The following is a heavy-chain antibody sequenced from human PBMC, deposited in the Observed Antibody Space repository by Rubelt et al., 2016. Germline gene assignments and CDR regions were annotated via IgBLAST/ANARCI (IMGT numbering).Heavy chain of an antibody. J-gene: IGHJ3*02. V-gene: IGHV1-69*09. Sequence: QVQLVQSGAEVKKPGSSVKVSCKASGGTFSSYAISWVRQAPGQGLEWMGKIIHIPGISNYAQKFQGRVTITADKSTSTASMELSSLRSEDTAVYYCARDRPSSGWYFAFDIWGQGTMVTVSS. CDR2: IIHIPGIS. D-gene: IGHD6-19*01. CDR3: ARDRPSSGWYFAFDI. CDR1: GGTFSSYA.